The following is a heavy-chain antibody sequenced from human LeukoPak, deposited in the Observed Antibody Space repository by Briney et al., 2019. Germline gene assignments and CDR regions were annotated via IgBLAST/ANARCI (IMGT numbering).Heavy chain of an antibody. D-gene: IGHD3-9*01. CDR2: IWYDGSNK. J-gene: IGHJ6*02. Sequence: GGSLRLSCAASGFTFSSYGMHWVRQAPGKGLEWVAVIWYDGSNKYYADSVKGRFTISRDNSKNTLYLQMNSLRAEDTAVYYCALLRYFDWLLSYYYYYGMDVWGQGTTVTVSS. V-gene: IGHV3-33*01. CDR1: GFTFSSYG. CDR3: ALLRYFDWLLSYYYYYGMDV.